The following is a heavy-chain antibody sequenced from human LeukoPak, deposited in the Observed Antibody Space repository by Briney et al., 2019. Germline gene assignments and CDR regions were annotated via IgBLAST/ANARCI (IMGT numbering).Heavy chain of an antibody. J-gene: IGHJ4*02. CDR2: IYSGGST. CDR3: AMTGTTGLNDY. Sequence: GGSLRPSCAASGLIVSSKYMSWVRQAPGKGLERVSVIYSGGSTYYADSVKGRFTISRDNSKNTLYLQMNSLRAEDTAVYYRAMTGTTGLNDYWGQGTLVTVSS. CDR1: GLIVSSKY. D-gene: IGHD1-1*01. V-gene: IGHV3-66*01.